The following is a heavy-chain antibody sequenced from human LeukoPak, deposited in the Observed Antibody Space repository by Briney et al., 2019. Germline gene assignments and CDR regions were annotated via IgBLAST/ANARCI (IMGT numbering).Heavy chain of an antibody. J-gene: IGHJ4*02. Sequence: PSETLSLTCAVYGGSISSYYWSWIRQPPGKGLEWIGYIYYSGSTNYNPSLKSRVTISVDTSKNQFSLKLSSVTAADTAVYYCARHAYDYHSGGNYYCFDYWGQGTLVTVSS. V-gene: IGHV4-59*01. CDR1: GGSISSYY. D-gene: IGHD3-22*01. CDR2: IYYSGST. CDR3: ARHAYDYHSGGNYYCFDY.